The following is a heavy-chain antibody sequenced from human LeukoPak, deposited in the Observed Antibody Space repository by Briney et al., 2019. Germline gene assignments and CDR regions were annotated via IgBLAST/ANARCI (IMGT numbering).Heavy chain of an antibody. CDR2: IGGGGSDT. CDR3: AKDIFHWAFDI. J-gene: IGHJ3*02. Sequence: GGSLRLSCAVSGFNFWGTGMSWVRQAPGKGLEWVVTIGGGGSDTKYTDSVMGRFTLSRDLSKNTLYLQMNSLRAEDTAVYFCAKDIFHWAFDIWGQGTMVTVSS. CDR1: GFNFWGTG. D-gene: IGHD3-9*01. V-gene: IGHV3-23*01.